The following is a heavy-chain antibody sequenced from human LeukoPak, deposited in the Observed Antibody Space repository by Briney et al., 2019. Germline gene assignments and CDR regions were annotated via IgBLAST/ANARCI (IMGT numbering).Heavy chain of an antibody. CDR2: INHSGST. D-gene: IGHD2-15*01. Sequence: SETLSLTCTVSGGSISSGAYYWSWIRQPPGKGLEWIGEINHSGSTNYNPSLKSRVTISVDTSKNQFSLKLSSVTAADTAVYYCARGGRLYCSGGSCPSSNWFDPWGQGTLVTVSS. CDR3: ARGGRLYCSGGSCPSSNWFDP. V-gene: IGHV4-39*07. CDR1: GGSISSGAYY. J-gene: IGHJ5*02.